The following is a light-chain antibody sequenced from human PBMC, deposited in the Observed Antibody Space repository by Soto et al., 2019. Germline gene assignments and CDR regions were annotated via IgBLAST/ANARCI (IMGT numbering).Light chain of an antibody. J-gene: IGLJ3*02. Sequence: QSALTQPPSVSGSPGQSVTISCTGTSRDVGNYNGVSWYQQPPDTAPKLMIYEVTNRPSGVPDRFSGSKSGNTASLTISGLQPEDEADYYCSSAASSGTLVFGGGTQLTVL. CDR1: SRDVGNYNG. CDR3: SSAASSGTLV. V-gene: IGLV2-18*02. CDR2: EVT.